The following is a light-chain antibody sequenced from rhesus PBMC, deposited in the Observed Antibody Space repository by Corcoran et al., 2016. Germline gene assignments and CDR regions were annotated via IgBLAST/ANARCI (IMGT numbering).Light chain of an antibody. Sequence: DIQMTQSPSSLSASVGDRVTITCRASQGISNWLAWYQQKPGKAPKILIYRASNLETGVPSRFSGSGSGTDFTLTSSSLNPDDIATYYCQQHDNSPFTFGPGTKLDIK. CDR2: RAS. CDR3: QQHDNSPFT. J-gene: IGKJ3*01. V-gene: IGKV1-69*01. CDR1: QGISNW.